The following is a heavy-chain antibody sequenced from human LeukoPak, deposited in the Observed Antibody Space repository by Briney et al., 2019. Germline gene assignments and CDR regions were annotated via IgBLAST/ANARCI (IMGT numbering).Heavy chain of an antibody. CDR3: ARLFSRDGYKDY. D-gene: IGHD5-24*01. J-gene: IGHJ4*02. CDR2: IYYSGST. Sequence: PSETLSLTCTVSGGSISSSSYYWGWIRQPPGKGLEWIGSIYYSGSTYYNPSLKSRVTISVDTSKNQFSLKLSSVTAADTAVYYCARLFSRDGYKDYWGQGTLVTVSS. V-gene: IGHV4-39*01. CDR1: GGSISSSSYY.